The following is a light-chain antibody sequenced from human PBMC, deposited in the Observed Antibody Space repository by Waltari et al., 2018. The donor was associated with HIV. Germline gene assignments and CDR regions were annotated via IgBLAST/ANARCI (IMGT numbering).Light chain of an antibody. J-gene: IGKJ4*01. CDR1: QSVFFSSNKRNY. CDR3: QQTYTTPPT. CDR2: WAS. V-gene: IGKV4-1*01. Sequence: DIVMTQSPDSLDVSLGARATINCKSSQSVFFSSNKRNYISWYQQKPGQPPKLIIYWASTRQSGVPDRFSGSGSGTDFTLSISSLQAEDVAVYFCQQTYTTPPTFGGGTKVEI.